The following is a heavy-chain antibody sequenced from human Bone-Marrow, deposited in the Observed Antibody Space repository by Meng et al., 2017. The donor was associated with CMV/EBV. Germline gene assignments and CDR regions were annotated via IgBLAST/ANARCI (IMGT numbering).Heavy chain of an antibody. Sequence: SCKASGYTFTSYGISWVRQAPGQGLEWMGWISAYNGNTNYAQKLQGRVTMTTDTSTSTAYMELRSLRPDDTVVYYCARDVGEAVAGTWGQGTLVTVSS. D-gene: IGHD6-19*01. V-gene: IGHV1-18*01. CDR2: ISAYNGNT. J-gene: IGHJ4*02. CDR1: GYTFTSYG. CDR3: ARDVGEAVAGT.